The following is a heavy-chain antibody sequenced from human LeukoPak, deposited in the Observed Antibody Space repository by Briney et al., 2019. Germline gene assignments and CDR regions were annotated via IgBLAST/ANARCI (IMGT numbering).Heavy chain of an antibody. CDR3: ARDLGYCSSTSCYRLPNWFDP. Sequence: SETLSLTCTVSGGSISSYYWSWIRRPPGKGLEWVGYIYYSGSTNYNPSLKSRVTISVDTSKNQFSLKLSSVTAADTAVYYCARDLGYCSSTSCYRLPNWFDPWGQGTLVTVSS. CDR2: IYYSGST. CDR1: GGSISSYY. J-gene: IGHJ5*02. D-gene: IGHD2-2*01. V-gene: IGHV4-59*01.